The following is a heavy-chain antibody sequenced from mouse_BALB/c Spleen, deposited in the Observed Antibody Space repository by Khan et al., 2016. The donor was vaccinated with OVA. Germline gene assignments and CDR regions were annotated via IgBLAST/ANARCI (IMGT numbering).Heavy chain of an antibody. Sequence: QMQLEESGPGLVAPSQSLSITCTVSGFSLSRYNIHWVRQPPGKGLEWLGMIWGGGGTDYNSTLKSRLSISKDNSKNQVFLKMNSLQTDDTAMYFCARAYYRYDGYYAMDYWGKGTSVTVSS. V-gene: IGHV2-6-4*01. J-gene: IGHJ4*01. CDR3: ARAYYRYDGYYAMDY. CDR1: GFSLSRYN. CDR2: IWGGGGT. D-gene: IGHD2-14*01.